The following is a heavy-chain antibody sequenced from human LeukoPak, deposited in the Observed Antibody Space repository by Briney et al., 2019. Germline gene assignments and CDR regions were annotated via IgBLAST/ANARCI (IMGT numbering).Heavy chain of an antibody. CDR1: GFTFSSYW. CDR2: IKQDGSEK. V-gene: IGHV3-7*01. D-gene: IGHD1-26*01. Sequence: GGSLRLSCAASGFTFSSYWMSWVRQAPGKGLEWMANIKQDGSEKYYVDSVKGRFTIYRDNAKNSLYLQMNSLRAEDTAVYYCARGSGGSYSRFYYYGMDVWGQGTTVTVSS. J-gene: IGHJ6*02. CDR3: ARGSGGSYSRFYYYGMDV.